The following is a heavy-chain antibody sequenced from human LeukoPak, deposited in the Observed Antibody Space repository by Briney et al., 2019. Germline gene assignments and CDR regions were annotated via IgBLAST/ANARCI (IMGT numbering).Heavy chain of an antibody. CDR3: ARCYYDSSAEYFQH. CDR2: IYYSGDT. CDR1: RGSISGYS. J-gene: IGHJ1*01. D-gene: IGHD3-22*01. Sequence: SETLSLTCTVSRGSISGYSWSWIRQSPGGGLEWIGYIYYSGDTAYNPSLRSRVTLSVDTSKNQFSLQLRSVTTADTAVYYCARCYYDSSAEYFQHWGQGTLVTVSS. V-gene: IGHV4-59*01.